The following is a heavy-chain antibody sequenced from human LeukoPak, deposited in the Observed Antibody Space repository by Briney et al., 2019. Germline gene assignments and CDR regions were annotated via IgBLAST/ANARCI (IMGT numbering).Heavy chain of an antibody. J-gene: IGHJ4*02. V-gene: IGHV4-34*01. Sequence: SETLSLTCAVYGGSFSGYYWSWIRQPPGKGLEWIGEINHSGSTNYNPSLKSRVTISVDTSKNQFSLKMSSVTAADTAVYYCASTEGYWGQGTLVTVSS. CDR3: ASTEGY. CDR2: INHSGST. CDR1: GGSFSGYY.